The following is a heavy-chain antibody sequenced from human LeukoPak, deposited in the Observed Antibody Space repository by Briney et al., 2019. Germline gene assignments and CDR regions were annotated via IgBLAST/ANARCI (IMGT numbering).Heavy chain of an antibody. CDR3: ARGSLTAMGGFDY. CDR2: YNLNGGST. V-gene: IGHV3-20*01. J-gene: IGHJ4*02. D-gene: IGHD5-18*01. Sequence: GSPRLFWAASGFNFDYFCLRLGPQAPGEGVGVVSGYNLNGGSTGYADSVKGRFTIFRDNAKNSLYLQMNSLRAEDTALYHCARGSLTAMGGFDYWGQGTLVTVSS. CDR1: GFNFDYFC.